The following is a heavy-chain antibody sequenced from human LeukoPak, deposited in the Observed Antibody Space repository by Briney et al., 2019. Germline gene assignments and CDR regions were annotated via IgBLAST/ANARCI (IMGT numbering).Heavy chain of an antibody. Sequence: GGSLSLSCAASGFTFRDHWMHWVRQAPGKGLEWVANINQDGSERYYVDPVKGRFTISRDNTRNSLYLQMNSLRAEDTAVYYCARGSSFGAYWGQGTLVTVSS. CDR2: INQDGSER. J-gene: IGHJ4*02. D-gene: IGHD3-3*01. V-gene: IGHV3-7*03. CDR3: ARGSSFGAY. CDR1: GFTFRDHW.